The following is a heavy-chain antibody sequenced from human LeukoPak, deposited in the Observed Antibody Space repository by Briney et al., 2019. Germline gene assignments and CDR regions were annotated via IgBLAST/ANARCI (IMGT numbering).Heavy chain of an antibody. CDR1: GFTFSSYG. D-gene: IGHD3-9*01. V-gene: IGHV3-30*02. Sequence: RPGGSLRLSCAASGFTFSSYGMHWVRQAPGKGLEWVAFIRYDGSNKYYADSVKGRFTISRDNSKDTLYLQMNSLRAEDTAVYYCANYDILTGYHDDYWGQGTLVTVSS. CDR3: ANYDILTGYHDDY. J-gene: IGHJ4*02. CDR2: IRYDGSNK.